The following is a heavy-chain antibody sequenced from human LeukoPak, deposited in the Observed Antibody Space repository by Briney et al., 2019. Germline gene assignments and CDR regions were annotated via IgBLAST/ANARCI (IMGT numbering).Heavy chain of an antibody. Sequence: PGGSLRLSCAASGFTFSSYWMSWVRQAPGKGLEWVANIKQDGSEKYYVDSVKGRFTISRDNAKNSLYLQMNSLRAEDTAVYYCARGQYYYDSSGPFDYWGQGTLVTVSS. CDR3: ARGQYYYDSSGPFDY. D-gene: IGHD3-22*01. CDR1: GFTFSSYW. J-gene: IGHJ4*02. CDR2: IKQDGSEK. V-gene: IGHV3-7*01.